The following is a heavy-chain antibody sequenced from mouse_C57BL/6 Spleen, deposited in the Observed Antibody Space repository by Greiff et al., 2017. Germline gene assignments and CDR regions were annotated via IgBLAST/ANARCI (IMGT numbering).Heavy chain of an antibody. V-gene: IGHV1-20*01. CDR2: INPYNGDT. D-gene: IGHD2-4*01. J-gene: IGHJ3*01. Sequence: EVQLQQSGPELVKPGDSVKISCKASGYSFTGYFMNWVMQSHGKSLEWIGRINPYNGDTFYNQKFKGKATLTVDKSSSTAHMELRSLTSEDSAVYYCAREGYDYDGDGFAYWGQGTLVTVSA. CDR1: GYSFTGYF. CDR3: AREGYDYDGDGFAY.